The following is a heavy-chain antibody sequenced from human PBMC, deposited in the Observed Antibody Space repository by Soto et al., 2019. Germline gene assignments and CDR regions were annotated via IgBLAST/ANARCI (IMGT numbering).Heavy chain of an antibody. CDR3: AKEENYDSSGYPIDY. J-gene: IGHJ4*02. V-gene: IGHV3-30*18. CDR2: ISYDGYNK. Sequence: QVQLVESGGGVVQPGRSLRLSCAASGFTFSSYGMHWVRQAPGKGLEWVAVISYDGYNKYYADSVKGRLTISRDNSKNTLDLQMNSLRAEDTAVYYCAKEENYDSSGYPIDYWGQGTLVTVSS. CDR1: GFTFSSYG. D-gene: IGHD3-22*01.